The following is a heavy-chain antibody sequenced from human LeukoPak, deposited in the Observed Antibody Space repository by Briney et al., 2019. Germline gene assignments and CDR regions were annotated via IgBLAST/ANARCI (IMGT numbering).Heavy chain of an antibody. Sequence: SETLSLTCTVSGGSISSYYWSWIRQPPGKGLEWIGYIYYSGSTSYNPSLKSRVTISVDTSKNQFSLQLNSVTPEDTAVYYCARDRIQPNRGYYGMDVWGQGTTVTVSS. J-gene: IGHJ6*02. CDR2: IYYSGST. D-gene: IGHD1-14*01. V-gene: IGHV4-59*12. CDR1: GGSISSYY. CDR3: ARDRIQPNRGYYGMDV.